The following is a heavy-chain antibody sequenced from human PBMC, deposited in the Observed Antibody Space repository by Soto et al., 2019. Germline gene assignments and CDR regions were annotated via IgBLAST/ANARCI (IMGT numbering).Heavy chain of an antibody. V-gene: IGHV4-31*03. CDR3: ARISGMTTVTTRYYYGMDV. CDR1: GGSISSGGYY. J-gene: IGHJ6*02. D-gene: IGHD4-17*01. Sequence: QVQLQESGPGLVKPSQTLSLTCTVSGGSISSGGYYWSWIRQHPGKGLEWIGYIYYSGSTYYNPSLKGRVTISVDTSKNQFTLKLSSVTAADTAVYYCARISGMTTVTTRYYYGMDVWGQGTTVTVSS. CDR2: IYYSGST.